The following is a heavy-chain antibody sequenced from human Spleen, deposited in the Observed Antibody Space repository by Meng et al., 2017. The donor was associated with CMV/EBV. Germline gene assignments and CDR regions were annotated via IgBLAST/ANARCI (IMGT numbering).Heavy chain of an antibody. J-gene: IGHJ6*02. D-gene: IGHD1-1*01. CDR3: AREMSWNDGEYYYYYYGMDV. CDR2: ISGSGGST. Sequence: GESLKISCAASGFTFSSYAMSWVRQAPGKGLEWVSAISGSGGSTYYADSVKGRFTISRDNSKNTLYLQMNSLRAEDTAVYYCAREMSWNDGEYYYYYYGMDVWGQGTTVTVSS. CDR1: GFTFSSYA. V-gene: IGHV3-23*01.